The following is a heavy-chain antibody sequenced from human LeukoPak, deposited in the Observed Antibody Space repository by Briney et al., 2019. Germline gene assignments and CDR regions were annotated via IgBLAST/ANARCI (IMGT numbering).Heavy chain of an antibody. CDR2: IYTCGST. V-gene: IGHV4-61*02. D-gene: IGHD2-2*01. Sequence: SETLSLTCTVSGGSISSGSYYWSWIRQPAGKGLEWIGRIYTCGSTNYNPSLKSRVTISVDTSKNQFSLKLSSVTAADTAVYYCARAQLYCSSTSCYFGAIDYWGQGTLVTVSS. CDR1: GGSISSGSYY. J-gene: IGHJ4*02. CDR3: ARAQLYCSSTSCYFGAIDY.